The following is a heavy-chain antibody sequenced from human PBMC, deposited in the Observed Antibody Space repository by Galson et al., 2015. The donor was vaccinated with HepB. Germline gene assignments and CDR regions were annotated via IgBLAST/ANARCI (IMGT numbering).Heavy chain of an antibody. Sequence: SLRLSCAASGFTFSSYAMSWVRQAPGKGLEWVSAISGSGGSTYYADSVKGRFTISRDNSKNTLYLQMNSLRVEDTAVYYCANELVVVAAPFDYWGQGTLVTVSS. CDR3: ANELVVVAAPFDY. CDR2: ISGSGGST. V-gene: IGHV3-23*01. J-gene: IGHJ4*02. CDR1: GFTFSSYA. D-gene: IGHD2-15*01.